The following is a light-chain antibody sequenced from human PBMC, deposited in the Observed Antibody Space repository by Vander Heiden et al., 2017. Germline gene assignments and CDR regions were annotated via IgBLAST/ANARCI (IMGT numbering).Light chain of an antibody. V-gene: IGKV3-20*01. CDR1: QRVSSSY. CDR2: GAS. Sequence: DIVLTHSPRTLSLSPGERATLSCRASQRVSSSYLAWYQQKPGQAPRLLIYGASSRATGIPDRFSGSGSGTDFTLTISRLEPEDFAVYYCQQYGSSPPITFGQGTRLEIK. J-gene: IGKJ5*01. CDR3: QQYGSSPPIT.